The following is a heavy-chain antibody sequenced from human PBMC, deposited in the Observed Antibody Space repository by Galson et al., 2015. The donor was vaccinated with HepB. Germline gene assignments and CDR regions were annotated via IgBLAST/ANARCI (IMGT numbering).Heavy chain of an antibody. V-gene: IGHV1-46*01. CDR3: ATAYDSSGYSQLGDY. CDR2: INPTGLNT. J-gene: IGHJ4*02. Sequence: SVKVSCKASGYTYSNYHLIWVRQAPGQGLDWMGIINPTGLNTRYAQKFQGRVNMTRDTSTNTVYMELSSLRSEDTAVYYCATAYDSSGYSQLGDYWGQGTLATVSS. CDR1: GYTYSNYH. D-gene: IGHD3-22*01.